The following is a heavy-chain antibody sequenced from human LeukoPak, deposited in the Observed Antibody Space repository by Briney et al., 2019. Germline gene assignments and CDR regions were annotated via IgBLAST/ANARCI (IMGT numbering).Heavy chain of an antibody. V-gene: IGHV1-2*02. J-gene: IGHJ5*02. CDR3: ARVPTRTNWFDP. CDR1: GYTFTGYY. CDR2: INPNRGGT. D-gene: IGHD5-24*01. Sequence: ASVNVSCKASGYTFTGYYMHWVGQAPGQGLAWMGWINPNRGGTKYAQKFQGRVTMTRDTSISTAYMELSRLRSDDTAVYYCARVPTRTNWFDPWGQGTLVTVSS.